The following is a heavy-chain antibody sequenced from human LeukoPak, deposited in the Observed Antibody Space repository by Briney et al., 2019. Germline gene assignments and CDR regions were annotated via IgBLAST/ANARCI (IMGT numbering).Heavy chain of an antibody. D-gene: IGHD3-3*01. CDR1: GIIFSTYA. CDR3: ARDFWSGYYTED. J-gene: IGHJ4*02. CDR2: ISGSSSGSTSII. V-gene: IGHV3-48*04. Sequence: GGSLRLSSEFSGIIFSTYAMNWVRQAPGKGLEWISYISGSSSGSTSIIHYADSVKGRLTISRDNAKNSLHLQMDSLSAEDTAVYYCARDFWSGYYTEDWGQGALVIVSS.